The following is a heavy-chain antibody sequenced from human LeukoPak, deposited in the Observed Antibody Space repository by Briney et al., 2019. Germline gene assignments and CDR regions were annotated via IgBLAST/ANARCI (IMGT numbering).Heavy chain of an antibody. CDR1: GGSFGGYY. CDR2: INHSGST. Sequence: SETLSLTCAVYGGSFGGYYWSWIRQPPGKGLEWIGEINHSGSTNYNPSLKSRVTISVDTSKNQFSLKLSSVTAADTAVYYCARGRGYSGYDYPPVFDYWGQGTLVTVSS. D-gene: IGHD5-12*01. CDR3: ARGRGYSGYDYPPVFDY. V-gene: IGHV4-34*01. J-gene: IGHJ4*02.